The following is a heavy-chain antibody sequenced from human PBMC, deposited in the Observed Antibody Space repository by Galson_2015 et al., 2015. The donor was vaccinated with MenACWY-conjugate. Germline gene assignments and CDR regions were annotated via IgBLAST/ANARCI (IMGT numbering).Heavy chain of an antibody. V-gene: IGHV3-30*02. D-gene: IGHD3-9*01. CDR2: IRHDESNK. CDR3: AKATGKTLTGAFDF. J-gene: IGHJ4*02. CDR1: GFTFSIYG. Sequence: SLRLSCAASGFTFSIYGMTWVRQGPGRGLEWVAFIRHDESNKYYADSVKGRFTISRDNSKNTLFLQMSSLSTEDTAVYYCAKATGKTLTGAFDFWGQGTLVPVSS.